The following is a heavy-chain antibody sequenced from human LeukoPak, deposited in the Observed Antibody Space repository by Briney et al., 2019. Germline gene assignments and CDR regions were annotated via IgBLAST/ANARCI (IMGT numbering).Heavy chain of an antibody. J-gene: IGHJ4*02. CDR2: VYPDDSDI. CDR1: GYSFTRYW. V-gene: IGHV5-51*01. CDR3: ARPSGTLFPFDY. Sequence: GESLKISCKTSGYSFTRYWVAWVRQTPGKGLEWMGIVYPDDSDIRYSPAFQGQVTISADKSITTAYLHWSSLKASDTAVYYWARPSGTLFPFDYWGERPLVTVSS. D-gene: IGHD1-26*01.